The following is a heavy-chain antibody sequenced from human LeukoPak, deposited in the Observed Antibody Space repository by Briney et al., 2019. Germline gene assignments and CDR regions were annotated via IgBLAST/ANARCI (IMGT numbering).Heavy chain of an antibody. V-gene: IGHV4-61*03. CDR3: ARSALGRDAFDI. D-gene: IGHD1-26*01. CDR1: GGSVRSGSYY. J-gene: IGHJ3*02. Sequence: SETLSLTCTVSGGSVRSGSYYWNWIRQPPEKGLEWIGYIYYSGRTDYNPSLKSRVTISVDTPKNLFSLKLSSVTAADTAVYYCARSALGRDAFDIWGQGTMVTVSS. CDR2: IYYSGRT.